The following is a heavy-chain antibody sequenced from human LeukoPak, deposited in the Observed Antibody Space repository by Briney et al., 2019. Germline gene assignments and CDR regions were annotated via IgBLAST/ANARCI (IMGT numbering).Heavy chain of an antibody. D-gene: IGHD1-7*01. CDR1: GYTFTNYY. CDR2: FNPNSGDT. J-gene: IGHJ4*02. Sequence: GASVKVSCKASGYTFTNYYMHWVRRAPGQGLEWMGRFNPNSGDTKFAQKFRGRVTMTRDTSINTAYMELSRLTSDDTAVYYCARDPHYIGTIDYWGQGTLVTVSS. CDR3: ARDPHYIGTIDY. V-gene: IGHV1-2*06.